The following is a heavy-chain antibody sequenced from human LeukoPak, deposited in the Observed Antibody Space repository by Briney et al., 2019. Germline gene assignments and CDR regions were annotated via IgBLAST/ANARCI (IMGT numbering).Heavy chain of an antibody. Sequence: PSETLSLTCTVSGGSISSGGYYWSWIRQHPGKGLEWIGYIYYSGSTYYNPSLKSRVTISVDTSKNQFSLKLSSVTAADTAVYYCASYLRRITIFGVVTGFDYWGQGTLVTVSS. CDR3: ASYLRRITIFGVVTGFDY. CDR1: GGSISSGGYY. CDR2: IYYSGST. V-gene: IGHV4-31*02. J-gene: IGHJ4*02. D-gene: IGHD3-3*01.